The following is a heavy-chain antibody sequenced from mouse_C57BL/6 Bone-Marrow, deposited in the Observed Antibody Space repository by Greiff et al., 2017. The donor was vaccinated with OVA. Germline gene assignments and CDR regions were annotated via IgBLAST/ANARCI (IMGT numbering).Heavy chain of an antibody. J-gene: IGHJ1*03. Sequence: VKLVESGAELVRPGASVKLSCKASGYTFTDYYINWVKQRPGQGLEWIARIYPGSGNTYYNEKFKGKATLTAEKSSSTAYMQLSSLTSEDSAVYFCARELGGDWYFDVWGTGTTVTVSS. CDR1: GYTFTDYY. V-gene: IGHV1-76*01. CDR2: IYPGSGNT. CDR3: ARELGGDWYFDV.